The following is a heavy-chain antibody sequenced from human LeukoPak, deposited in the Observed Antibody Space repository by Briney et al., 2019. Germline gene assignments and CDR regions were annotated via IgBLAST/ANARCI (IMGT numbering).Heavy chain of an antibody. CDR2: IKQDGGET. J-gene: IGHJ4*02. V-gene: IGHV3-7*01. CDR3: AKAPLRYSSSWYVDY. Sequence: GGSLRLSCAASGFPFSSYWMAWVRQAPGKGLEWVASIKQDGGETFYVDSVKGRFTISRDNAKNSLYLQMNSLRAEDTAVYYCAKAPLRYSSSWYVDYWGQGTLVTVSS. D-gene: IGHD6-13*01. CDR1: GFPFSSYW.